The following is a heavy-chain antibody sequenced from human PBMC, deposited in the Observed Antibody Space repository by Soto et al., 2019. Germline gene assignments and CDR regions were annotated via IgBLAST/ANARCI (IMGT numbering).Heavy chain of an antibody. J-gene: IGHJ5*02. Sequence: ASVKVSCNASGYTFTSYAMHWVRQAPGQRLEWMGWINAGNGNTKYSQKFQGRVTITRDTSASTAYMELSSLRSEDTAVYYCARNWQWLGINWFDPWGQGTLVTVSS. CDR3: ARNWQWLGINWFDP. CDR2: INAGNGNT. D-gene: IGHD6-19*01. CDR1: GYTFTSYA. V-gene: IGHV1-3*01.